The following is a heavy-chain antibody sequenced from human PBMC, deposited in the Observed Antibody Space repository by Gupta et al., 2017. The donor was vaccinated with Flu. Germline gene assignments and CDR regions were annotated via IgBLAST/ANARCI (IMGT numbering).Heavy chain of an antibody. CDR2: ISNSGKST. J-gene: IGHJ4*02. D-gene: IGHD1-26*01. Sequence: EVLLLESGGGLVQPGGSLRLSCAASGFRFNNFAMSWVRQAPGKGLEWVSAISNSGKSTYYADYVKGRFTISRDNSKNKLYLQMNSLRAEDTSVADCTKAQWEPWVSGDWGQGALVTVSS. CDR3: TKAQWEPWVSGD. CDR1: GFRFNNFA. V-gene: IGHV3-23*01.